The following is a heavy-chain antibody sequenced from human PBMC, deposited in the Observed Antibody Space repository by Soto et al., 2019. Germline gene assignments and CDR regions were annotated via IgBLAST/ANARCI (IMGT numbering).Heavy chain of an antibody. CDR1: GFTFSTYD. CDR2: IGTLADT. V-gene: IGHV3-13*01. J-gene: IGHJ5*02. CDR3: ANKVSFLHGRAGWFDP. Sequence: PGGSLRLACAASGFTFSTYDMHWVRQAPGKGLEWVSAIGTLADTFYADSVKGRFTISRENAKSSLYLQMNSLTAGDTAVYYCANKVSFLHGRAGWFDPYGQGTLVTVSS.